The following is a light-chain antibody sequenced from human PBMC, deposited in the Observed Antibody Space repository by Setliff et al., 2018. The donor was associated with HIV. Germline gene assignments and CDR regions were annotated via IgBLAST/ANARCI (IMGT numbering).Light chain of an antibody. Sequence: QSVLTQPASVSGSPGQSITLSCTGTSSDVGGYSYVSWYQQHPGKAPKLIIYEVRNRPSGVSNRFSGSKSGNTASLTISGLQAEDEADYYCSSYAITNTLPFGTGTKVTVL. V-gene: IGLV2-14*01. CDR3: SSYAITNTLP. J-gene: IGLJ1*01. CDR1: SSDVGGYSY. CDR2: EVR.